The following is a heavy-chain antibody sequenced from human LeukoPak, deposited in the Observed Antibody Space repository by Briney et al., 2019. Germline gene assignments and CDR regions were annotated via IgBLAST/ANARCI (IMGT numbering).Heavy chain of an antibody. V-gene: IGHV4-59*01. Sequence: SETLSLTCTVSGGSISSYYWTWIRQPPGKAVEWIGYIYYSGSTNYNPSLKSRVTISVDTSKNQFSLKLNSVTAPDTAVYYCARAGDGNYQTYWYFDLWGRGTLVTVS. J-gene: IGHJ2*01. CDR1: GGSISSYY. CDR3: ARAGDGNYQTYWYFDL. CDR2: IYYSGST. D-gene: IGHD3-10*01.